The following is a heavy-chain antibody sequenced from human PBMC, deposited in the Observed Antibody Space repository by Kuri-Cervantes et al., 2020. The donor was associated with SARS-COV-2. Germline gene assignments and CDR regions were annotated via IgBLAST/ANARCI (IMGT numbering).Heavy chain of an antibody. CDR1: GYTFTSYG. V-gene: IGHV1-18*01. D-gene: IGHD3-22*01. CDR2: ISAYNGNT. CDR3: ASEEIVAVRGKNYYYYYMDV. Sequence: ASVKVSCKASGYTFTSYGISWVRQAPGQGLEWMGWISAYNGNTNYAQKLQGRVTMTTDTSTSTAYMELSSLRSEDTAVYYCASEEIVAVRGKNYYYYYMDVWGKGTTVTVSS. J-gene: IGHJ6*03.